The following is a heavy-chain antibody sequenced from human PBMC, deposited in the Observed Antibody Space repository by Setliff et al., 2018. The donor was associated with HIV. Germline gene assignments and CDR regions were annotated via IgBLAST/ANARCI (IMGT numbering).Heavy chain of an antibody. J-gene: IGHJ6*03. Sequence: SVKVSCKASRSTFNSHTINWVRQAPGQGLEWMGGAIPMLGIANHVHKFQGKVTITADKSTSTAYMELTSLRFDDTAMYYCVRGVQSPPHYSYYYMDVWGEGTMVTVSS. D-gene: IGHD3-3*01. CDR3: VRGVQSPPHYSYYYMDV. CDR2: AIPMLGIA. CDR1: RSTFNSHT. V-gene: IGHV1-69*10.